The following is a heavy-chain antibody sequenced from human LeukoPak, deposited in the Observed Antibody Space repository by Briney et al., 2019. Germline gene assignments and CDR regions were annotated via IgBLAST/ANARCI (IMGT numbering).Heavy chain of an antibody. Sequence: GASVKVSCKASGYTFTSYDINWVRQATGQGLEWMGWINPNSGGTNYAQKFQGRVTMTRDTSISTAYMELSRLRSDDTAVYYCATGGYSSGWPRNNWFDPWGQGTLVTVSS. V-gene: IGHV1-2*02. CDR3: ATGGYSSGWPRNNWFDP. J-gene: IGHJ5*02. D-gene: IGHD6-19*01. CDR2: INPNSGGT. CDR1: GYTFTSYD.